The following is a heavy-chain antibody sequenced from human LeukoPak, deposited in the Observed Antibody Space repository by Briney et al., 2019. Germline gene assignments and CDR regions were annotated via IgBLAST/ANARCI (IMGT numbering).Heavy chain of an antibody. CDR3: ATFSFGDYYYYYGMDV. CDR2: ISGSGGST. V-gene: IGHV3-23*01. Sequence: GGSLRLSCAASGLTFSSYAMSWVRQAPGKGLEWVSAISGSGGSTYYADSVKGRFTISRDNSKNTLYLQMNSLRAEDTAVYYCATFSFGDYYYYYGMDVWGQGTTVTVSS. CDR1: GLTFSSYA. D-gene: IGHD4-17*01. J-gene: IGHJ6*02.